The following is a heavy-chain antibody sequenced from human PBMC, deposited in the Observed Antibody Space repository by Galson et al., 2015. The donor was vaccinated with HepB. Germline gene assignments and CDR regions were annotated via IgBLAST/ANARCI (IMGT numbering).Heavy chain of an antibody. CDR3: ARDEEDYDFWSGYDY. J-gene: IGHJ4*02. CDR1: GFTFSSYW. D-gene: IGHD3-3*01. Sequence: SLRLSCAASGFTFSSYWMSWVRQTPGKGLEWVANIKQDGSEKYYVDSVKGRFTISRDNAKNSLYLQMNSLRAEDTAVYYCARDEEDYDFWSGYDYWGQGTLVTVSS. CDR2: IKQDGSEK. V-gene: IGHV3-7*01.